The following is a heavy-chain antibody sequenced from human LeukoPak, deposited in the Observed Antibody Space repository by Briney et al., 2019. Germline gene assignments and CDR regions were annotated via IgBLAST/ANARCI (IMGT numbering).Heavy chain of an antibody. V-gene: IGHV3-30-3*01. CDR1: GFTFSSYA. CDR2: ISYDGSNK. Sequence: GGSLRLSCAASGFTFSSYAMHWVRQAPGKGLEWVAVISYDGSNKYYADSVKGRFTISGDNSKNTLYLQMNSLRAEDTAVYYCAYDSSGYFDYWGQGTLVTVSS. J-gene: IGHJ4*02. CDR3: AYDSSGYFDY. D-gene: IGHD3-22*01.